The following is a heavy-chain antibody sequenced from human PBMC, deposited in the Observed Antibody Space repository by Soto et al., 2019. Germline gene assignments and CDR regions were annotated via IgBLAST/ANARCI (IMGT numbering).Heavy chain of an antibody. D-gene: IGHD6-19*01. J-gene: IGHJ6*03. CDR3: ARRERRVAGSYYYYYMGV. Sequence: SETLSLTCTVSGGSISSYYRSWIRQPPGKGLEWIGYIYYSGSTNYNPSLKSRVTISVDTSKNQFSLKLSSVTAADTAVYYCARRERRVAGSYYYYYMGVWGKGTTVTVSS. CDR1: GGSISSYY. V-gene: IGHV4-59*08. CDR2: IYYSGST.